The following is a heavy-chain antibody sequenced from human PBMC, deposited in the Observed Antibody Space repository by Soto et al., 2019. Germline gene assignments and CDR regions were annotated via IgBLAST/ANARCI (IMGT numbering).Heavy chain of an antibody. Sequence: SETLSLTCTVSGGSISSYYWSWIRQPPGKGLEWIGYIYYSGSTNYNPSLKSRVTISVDTSKNQFSLKLSSVTAADTAVYYCARLRTYYYDSSGYPPGPNWFDPWGQGTLVTVSS. CDR2: IYYSGST. V-gene: IGHV4-59*08. D-gene: IGHD3-22*01. CDR1: GGSISSYY. J-gene: IGHJ5*02. CDR3: ARLRTYYYDSSGYPPGPNWFDP.